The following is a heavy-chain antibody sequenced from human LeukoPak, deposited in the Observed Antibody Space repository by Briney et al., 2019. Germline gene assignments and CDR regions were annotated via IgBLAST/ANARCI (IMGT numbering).Heavy chain of an antibody. CDR1: GFTVSSNY. J-gene: IGHJ4*02. CDR2: ISSSGSPI. D-gene: IGHD6-13*01. V-gene: IGHV3-11*04. CDR3: AVRIASAPFDY. Sequence: GGSLRLSCAASGFTVSSNYMSWVRQAPGKGLEWVSYISSSGSPIYYADSVKGRFTISRDNAKKSLYLQMNSLRAEDTAVYYCAVRIASAPFDYWGQGTLVTVSS.